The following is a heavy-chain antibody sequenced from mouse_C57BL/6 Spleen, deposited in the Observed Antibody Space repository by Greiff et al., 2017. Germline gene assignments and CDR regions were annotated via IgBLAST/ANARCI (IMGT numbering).Heavy chain of an antibody. Sequence: VQLQESGPELVKPGASVKISCKASGYAFSSSWMNWVKQRPGKGLEWIGRIYPGDGDTNYNGKFQGKATLTEDKSSSTAYMQLSSLTSEDSAVYFCATEFYYGRSPYAMDYWGQGTSVTVSS. CDR3: ATEFYYGRSPYAMDY. CDR1: GYAFSSSW. V-gene: IGHV1-82*01. CDR2: IYPGDGDT. D-gene: IGHD1-1*01. J-gene: IGHJ4*01.